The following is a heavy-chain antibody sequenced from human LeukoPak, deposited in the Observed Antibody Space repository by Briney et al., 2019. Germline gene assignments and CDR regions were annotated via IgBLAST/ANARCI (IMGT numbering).Heavy chain of an antibody. CDR1: GGSFSGYY. D-gene: IGHD5-18*01. Sequence: SETLSLTCAVYGGSFSGYYWSWIRQPPGKGLEWIGEVNHSGSTNYNPSLKSRVTISVDTSKNQFSLKLSSVTAADTAVYYCARHSGYSYGLHYFDYWGQGTLVTVSS. CDR2: VNHSGST. J-gene: IGHJ4*02. V-gene: IGHV4-34*01. CDR3: ARHSGYSYGLHYFDY.